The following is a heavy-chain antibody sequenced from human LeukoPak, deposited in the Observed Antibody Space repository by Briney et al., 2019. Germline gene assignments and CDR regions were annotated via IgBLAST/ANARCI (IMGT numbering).Heavy chain of an antibody. D-gene: IGHD3-22*01. J-gene: IGHJ4*02. CDR3: AKGNYYDSSGYPHY. V-gene: IGHV3-30*04. CDR1: GFTFSSYA. CDR2: ISYDGSNK. Sequence: GGSLRLSCAASGFTFSSYAMHWVRQAPGKGLEWVAVISYDGSNKYYADSVKGRFTISRDNPKNTLYLQMNSLRAEDTAVYYCAKGNYYDSSGYPHYWGQGTLVTVSS.